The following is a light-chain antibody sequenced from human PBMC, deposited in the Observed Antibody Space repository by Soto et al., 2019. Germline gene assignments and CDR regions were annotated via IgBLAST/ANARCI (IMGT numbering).Light chain of an antibody. Sequence: EIVLTQSPGTLSLSPGERATLSCRASQSVSSSYLAWYQQKPGQAPRLLIYGASRRATGIPDRFSGSGSGSDCTLTISRLEPEEFAVYHCQQYGTFAEVTKVDI. V-gene: IGKV3-20*01. J-gene: IGKJ1*01. CDR2: GAS. CDR3: QQYGT. CDR1: QSVSSSY.